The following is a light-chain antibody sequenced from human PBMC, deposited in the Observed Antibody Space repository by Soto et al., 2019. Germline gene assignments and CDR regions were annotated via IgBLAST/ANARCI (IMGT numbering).Light chain of an antibody. J-gene: IGLJ2*01. CDR1: LSNIGAGYA. Sequence: QSVLTQPPSVSGAPGQRITSSCTGSLSNIGAGYAVHCYQHLPPTAPKRLVFDHNNRPSGVPDRFSGSKSGTSDSLASTGLQAEDEAAYYCQSFDRRLSVVVFGGGTKLTVL. V-gene: IGLV1-40*01. CDR3: QSFDRRLSVVV. CDR2: DHN.